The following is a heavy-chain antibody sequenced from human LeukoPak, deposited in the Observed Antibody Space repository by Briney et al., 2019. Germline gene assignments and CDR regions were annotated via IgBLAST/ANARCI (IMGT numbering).Heavy chain of an antibody. CDR1: GGSITAYY. J-gene: IGHJ4*02. CDR3: AREDYYFDS. V-gene: IGHV4-34*01. CDR2: INHSRGT. Sequence: SETLSLTCSVYGGSITAYYWSWIRQPPGKGLEWIGEINHSRGTKYNPFLESRVTILLDASKNEFSLNLNSVTAADTAVYYCAREDYYFDSWGQGILVTVSS.